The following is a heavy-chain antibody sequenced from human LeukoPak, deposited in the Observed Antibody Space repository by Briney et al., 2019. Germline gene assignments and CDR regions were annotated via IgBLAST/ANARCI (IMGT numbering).Heavy chain of an antibody. D-gene: IGHD2-8*01. J-gene: IGHJ6*02. Sequence: GGSPRLSCAASGFTFSRYSMNWVRQAPGKGLEWVSSISSSSSYIYYADSVKGRFTISRDNAKNSLYLQMNSLRAEDTAVYYCARVSVLMVYAHYYYGMDVWGQGTTVTVSS. CDR1: GFTFSRYS. V-gene: IGHV3-21*01. CDR3: ARVSVLMVYAHYYYGMDV. CDR2: ISSSSSYI.